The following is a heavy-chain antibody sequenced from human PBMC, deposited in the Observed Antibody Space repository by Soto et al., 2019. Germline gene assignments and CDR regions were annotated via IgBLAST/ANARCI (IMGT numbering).Heavy chain of an antibody. CDR2: ISWNSGSI. D-gene: IGHD6-19*01. V-gene: IGHV3-9*01. Sequence: PGKGLEWVSGISWNSGSIGYADSVKGRFTISRDNAKNSLYLQMNSLRAEDTALYYCAKAYSSGPDPFYYYYYMDVWGKGTTVTVSS. J-gene: IGHJ6*03. CDR3: AKAYSSGPDPFYYYYYMDV.